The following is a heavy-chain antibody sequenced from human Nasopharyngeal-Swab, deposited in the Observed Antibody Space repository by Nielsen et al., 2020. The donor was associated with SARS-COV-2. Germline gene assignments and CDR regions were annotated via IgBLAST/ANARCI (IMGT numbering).Heavy chain of an antibody. D-gene: IGHD5-18*01. CDR2: INPSGGST. CDR3: ARGTDTAMVFRYNWFDP. CDR1: GCTFSSYA. V-gene: IGHV1-46*01. J-gene: IGHJ5*02. Sequence: ASVKVSCKASGCTFSSYAISWVRQAPGQGLEWMGIINPSGGSTSYAQKFQGRVTMTRDTSTSTVYMELSSLRSEDTAVYYCARGTDTAMVFRYNWFDPWGQGTLVTVSS.